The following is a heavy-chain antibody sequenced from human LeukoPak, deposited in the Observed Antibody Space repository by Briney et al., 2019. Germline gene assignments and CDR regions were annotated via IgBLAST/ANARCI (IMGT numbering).Heavy chain of an antibody. D-gene: IGHD6-19*01. CDR1: GFTFRNYA. CDR2: ITGSGGRI. V-gene: IGHV3-23*01. CDR3: ARDRAQWLRYFDL. Sequence: GGSLRLSCAASGFTFRNYAMTWVRQAPGKGLEWVSAITGSGGRIYYADSVKGRFTISRDNSKSTLYLQMNSLRAEDTAVYYCARDRAQWLRYFDLWGRGTLVTVSS. J-gene: IGHJ2*01.